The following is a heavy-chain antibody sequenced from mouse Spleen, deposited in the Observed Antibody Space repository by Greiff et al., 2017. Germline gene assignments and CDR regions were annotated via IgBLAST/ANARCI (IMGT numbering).Heavy chain of an antibody. V-gene: IGHV1-42*01. D-gene: IGHD1-2*01. Sequence: VQLQQSGPELVKPGASVKISCKASGYSFTGYYMNWVKQSPEKSLEWIGEINPSTGGTTYNQKFKAKATLTVDKSSSTAYMQLKSLTSEDSAVYYCARGEFITTAYYAMDYWGQGTSVTVSS. CDR2: INPSTGGT. CDR3: ARGEFITTAYYAMDY. CDR1: GYSFTGYY. J-gene: IGHJ4*01.